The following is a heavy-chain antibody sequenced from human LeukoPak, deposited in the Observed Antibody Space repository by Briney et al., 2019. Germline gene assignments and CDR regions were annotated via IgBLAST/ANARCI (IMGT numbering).Heavy chain of an antibody. Sequence: GGSLRLSCGASGFTFSSHAMTWVRQAPGKGLEWVSAISISGDTTYYADAVEGRFTISRDNSKNMLYLQVNSLRAEDTAVYYCAKWKYSNSGIDDYWGQGTLVTVSS. CDR3: AKWKYSNSGIDDY. CDR1: GFTFSSHA. J-gene: IGHJ4*02. V-gene: IGHV3-23*01. D-gene: IGHD6-6*01. CDR2: ISISGDTT.